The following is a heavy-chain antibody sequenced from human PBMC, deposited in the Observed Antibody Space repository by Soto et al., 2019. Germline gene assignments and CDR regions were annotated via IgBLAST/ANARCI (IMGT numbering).Heavy chain of an antibody. J-gene: IGHJ4*02. CDR3: ARGPPISFSAARGPIWDY. V-gene: IGHV1-2*04. CDR1: GYTFTDYY. CDR2: INPNSGGT. D-gene: IGHD6-6*01. Sequence: QVQLVQSGAEVKKPGASVKVSCKASGYTFTDYYMHWVRQAPGQGLEWMGWINPNSGGTNYAQKFQDWVTMTRDTSISTAYMDLRSMKSDDTAVYYCARGPPISFSAARGPIWDYWGQGTLVTVSS.